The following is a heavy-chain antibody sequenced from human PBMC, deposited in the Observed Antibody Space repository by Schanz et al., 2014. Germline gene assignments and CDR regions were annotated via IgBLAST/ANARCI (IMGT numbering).Heavy chain of an antibody. CDR3: ARDGGRDGYNLAFDV. CDR2: IKHDGSEK. Sequence: VQLVESGGGVVQPGRSLRLSCAASGFSFSSYGIHWVRQAPGKGLEWVAYIKHDGSEKYHVDSVKGRFTISRDNAKGSVYLQMNSLRAEDTAVYFCARDGGRDGYNLAFDVWGQGTLVTVSS. CDR1: GFSFSSYG. V-gene: IGHV3-7*03. D-gene: IGHD5-12*01. J-gene: IGHJ3*01.